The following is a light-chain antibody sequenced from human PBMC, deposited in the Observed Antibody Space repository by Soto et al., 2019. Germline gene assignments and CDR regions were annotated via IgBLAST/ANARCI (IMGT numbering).Light chain of an antibody. CDR2: GAS. J-gene: IGKJ1*01. Sequence: EIVLTQSPATLSLSPGERATLSCRASQSVSSYLAWYQQKPGQAPRLLIYGASSRATGIPDRFSGSGSGTDFTLTISSLQPDDFATYYCQQYNSYRTFGQGTKVDI. CDR3: QQYNSYRT. CDR1: QSVSSY. V-gene: IGKV3-11*01.